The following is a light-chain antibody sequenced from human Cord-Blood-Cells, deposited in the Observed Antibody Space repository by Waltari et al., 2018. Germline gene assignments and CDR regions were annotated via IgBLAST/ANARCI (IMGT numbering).Light chain of an antibody. V-gene: IGLV2-14*01. CDR1: SSDVGGYNS. J-gene: IGLJ1*01. CDR3: SSYTSSSTYV. Sequence: QSALTHPASVSGSPGQSITFSCTGTSSDVGGYNSVSWYQQHPGKAPKLMIYDVSNRPSGVSNRFSGSKSGNTASLTISGLQAEDEADYYCSSYTSSSTYVFGTGTKVTVL. CDR2: DVS.